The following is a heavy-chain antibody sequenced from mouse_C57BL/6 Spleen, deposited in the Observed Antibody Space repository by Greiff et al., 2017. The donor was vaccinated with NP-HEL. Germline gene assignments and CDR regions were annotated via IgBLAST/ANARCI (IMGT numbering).Heavy chain of an antibody. CDR2: IWSGGST. J-gene: IGHJ4*01. D-gene: IGHD2-1*01. Sequence: VKLMESGPGLVQPSQSLSITCTVSGFSFTSYGVHWVRQSPGKGLEWLGVIWSGGSTDYNAAFISRLRISKDNSKSQVFCKMNSLQADDTAIYYCARKDGVTTDYAMDYWGQGTSVTVSS. CDR3: ARKDGVTTDYAMDY. V-gene: IGHV2-2*01. CDR1: GFSFTSYG.